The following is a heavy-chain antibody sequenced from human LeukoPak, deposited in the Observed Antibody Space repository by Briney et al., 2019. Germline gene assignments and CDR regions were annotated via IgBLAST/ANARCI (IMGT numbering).Heavy chain of an antibody. D-gene: IGHD4-11*01. CDR3: AKDRSYSNYGKDV. Sequence: GGSLRLSCAASGFTFSSYAMSWVRQAPGKGLEWVSAISGSGGSTYYADSVKGRFTMSRDNSKNTLYLQMNSLRAEDTAVYYCAKDRSYSNYGKDVWGQGTTVTVSS. CDR2: ISGSGGST. V-gene: IGHV3-23*01. J-gene: IGHJ6*02. CDR1: GFTFSSYA.